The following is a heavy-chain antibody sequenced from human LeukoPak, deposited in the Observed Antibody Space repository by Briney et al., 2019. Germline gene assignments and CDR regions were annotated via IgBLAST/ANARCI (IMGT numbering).Heavy chain of an antibody. CDR1: GGSITSSSYY. D-gene: IGHD5-24*01. Sequence: SETLSLTCTVSGGSITSSSYYWGWIRQPPGTGLEWIGSIYYSGSTYYNPSLKSRVTISVDTSKNQFSLKLSSVTAADTAVYYCARDRKMATIRKGVYYFDYWGQGTLVTVSS. J-gene: IGHJ4*02. CDR2: IYYSGST. CDR3: ARDRKMATIRKGVYYFDY. V-gene: IGHV4-39*07.